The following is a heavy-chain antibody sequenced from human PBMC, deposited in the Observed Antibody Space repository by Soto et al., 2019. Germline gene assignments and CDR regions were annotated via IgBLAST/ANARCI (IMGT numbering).Heavy chain of an antibody. CDR3: AREVILTGYRYGNLDH. D-gene: IGHD3-9*01. CDR1: GFTFSHYA. CDR2: ISYDGSNK. Sequence: WGSMRLSCAASGFTFSHYAMHWVRQAPGKGLEWVAVISYDGSNKYYADSVKGRFAISRDNSKNTLYVQLNSLRAEDTAVYYCAREVILTGYRYGNLDHWGQGTLVTVSS. V-gene: IGHV3-30*09. J-gene: IGHJ4*02.